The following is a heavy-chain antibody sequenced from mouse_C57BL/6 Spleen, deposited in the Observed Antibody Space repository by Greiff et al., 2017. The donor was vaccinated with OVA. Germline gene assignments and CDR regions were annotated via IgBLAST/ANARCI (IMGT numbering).Heavy chain of an antibody. J-gene: IGHJ2*01. V-gene: IGHV1-26*01. CDR3: ARVTTVVAYYFDY. Sequence: EVQRVESGPELVKPGASVKISCKASGYTFTDYYMNWVKQSHGKSLEWIGDINPNNGGTSYNQKFKGKATLTVDKYSSTAYMELRSLTSEDSAVYYWARVTTVVAYYFDYWGQGTTLTVSS. CDR2: INPNNGGT. D-gene: IGHD1-1*01. CDR1: GYTFTDYY.